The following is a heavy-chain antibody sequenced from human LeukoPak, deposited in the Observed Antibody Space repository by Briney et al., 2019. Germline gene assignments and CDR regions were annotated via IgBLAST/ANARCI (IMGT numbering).Heavy chain of an antibody. CDR2: INAGNGNT. CDR1: GYTFTSYA. D-gene: IGHD4-17*01. CDR3: ARGRPTVTTPYYYYGMDV. J-gene: IGHJ6*02. Sequence: ASVTVSCTASGYTFTSYAMHWVRQAPGQRLEWMGWINAGNGNTKYSQKFQGRVTITRDTSASTAYMELSSLRSEDTTVYYCARGRPTVTTPYYYYGMDVWGQGTTVTVSS. V-gene: IGHV1-3*01.